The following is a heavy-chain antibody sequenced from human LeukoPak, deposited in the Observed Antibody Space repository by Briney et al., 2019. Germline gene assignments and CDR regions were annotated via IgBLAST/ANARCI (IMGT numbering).Heavy chain of an antibody. CDR1: GGSVSSGSYY. CDR3: ARKQYLPHNWFDP. CDR2: IYYSGIT. J-gene: IGHJ5*02. V-gene: IGHV4-61*01. D-gene: IGHD1/OR15-1a*01. Sequence: SETLSLTCTVSGGSVSSGSYYWSWIRQPPGKGLEWIGYIYYSGITNYNPSLKSRVTISVDTSKNQFSLKLSSVTAADTAVYYCARKQYLPHNWFDPWGQGTLVTVSS.